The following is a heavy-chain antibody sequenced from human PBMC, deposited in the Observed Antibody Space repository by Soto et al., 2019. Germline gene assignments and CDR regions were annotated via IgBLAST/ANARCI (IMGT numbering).Heavy chain of an antibody. D-gene: IGHD3-22*01. CDR2: ISAYNVNT. V-gene: IGHV1-18*01. CDR3: ASDTGWYYYDRSGYYCMDV. Sequence: QVQLGQSGAEVKKPGASVKVSCKASGYTFTSYGISWVRQAPGQGLEWMGWISAYNVNTNYAQQLQGRVTMTTDTATSTASRDLSRLRADETAVYDCASDTGWYYYDRSGYYCMDVWGHGTTVIVSS. CDR1: GYTFTSYG. J-gene: IGHJ6*02.